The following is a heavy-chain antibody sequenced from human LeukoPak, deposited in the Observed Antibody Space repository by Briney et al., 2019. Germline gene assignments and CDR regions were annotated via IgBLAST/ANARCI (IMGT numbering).Heavy chain of an antibody. V-gene: IGHV3-7*01. CDR3: ARDLGYYDSSGSFRY. Sequence: GGSLRLSCEGSGFTFSNYWMGWVRQAPGKGLQWVANIKTDGSEKYYVDSVKGRFTISRDNAKNSLYLQMNSLRAEDTAVYYCARDLGYYDSSGSFRYWGQGTLVTVSS. J-gene: IGHJ4*02. CDR1: GFTFSNYW. CDR2: IKTDGSEK. D-gene: IGHD3-22*01.